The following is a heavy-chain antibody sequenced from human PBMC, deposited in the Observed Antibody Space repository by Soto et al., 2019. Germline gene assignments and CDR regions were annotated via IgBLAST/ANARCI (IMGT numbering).Heavy chain of an antibody. CDR1: GFTFTSYS. CDR2: IRGTT. Sequence: EVQLVESGGSLVQPGGSLRLSCAASGFTFTSYSMNWVRQAPGKGREGVSYIRGTTHYADSVKGRFTISRDNARSSLYLQMNSLRADDTAVYYCARDDSFAFDIWGQGTMVTVSS. D-gene: IGHD2-21*01. V-gene: IGHV3-48*01. CDR3: ARDDSFAFDI. J-gene: IGHJ3*02.